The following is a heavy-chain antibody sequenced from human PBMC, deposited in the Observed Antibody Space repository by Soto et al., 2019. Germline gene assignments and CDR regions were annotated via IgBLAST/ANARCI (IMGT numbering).Heavy chain of an antibody. CDR3: ARGGGSYYGTYYGMDV. CDR1: GFTFSSYS. J-gene: IGHJ6*02. CDR2: ISSSSSTI. D-gene: IGHD1-26*01. Sequence: GGPLRLSCAASGFTFSSYSMNWVRQAPGKGLEWVSYISSSSSTIYYADSVKGRFTISRDNAKNSLYLQMNSLRDEDTAVYYCARGGGSYYGTYYGMDVWGQGTTVIVS. V-gene: IGHV3-48*02.